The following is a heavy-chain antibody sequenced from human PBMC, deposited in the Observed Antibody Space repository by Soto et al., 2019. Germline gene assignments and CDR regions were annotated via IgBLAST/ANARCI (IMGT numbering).Heavy chain of an antibody. D-gene: IGHD3-10*01. V-gene: IGHV1-69*08. J-gene: IGHJ6*02. CDR3: ARDTVRGVILSAMDV. CDR2: IIPILGIA. CDR1: GGTFSSYT. Sequence: QVQLVQSGAEVKKPGSSVKVSCKTSGGTFSSYTISWVRQAPGQGLEWMGEIIPILGIANYAQKFQGRVTISADKCTSTAYMELSSLTSEDTAVYYCARDTVRGVILSAMDVWGQGTTVTVSS.